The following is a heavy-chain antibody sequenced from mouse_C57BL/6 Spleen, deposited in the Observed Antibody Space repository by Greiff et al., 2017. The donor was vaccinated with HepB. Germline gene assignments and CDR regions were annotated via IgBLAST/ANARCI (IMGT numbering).Heavy chain of an antibody. V-gene: IGHV1-55*01. D-gene: IGHD1-1*01. Sequence: QVQLQQPGAELVKPGASVKMSCKASGYTFTSYWITWVKQRPGQGLEWIGDIYPGSGSTNYNEKFKSKATLTVDTSSSTAYMQLSSLTSEDSAVYYCARSDTTVVALYYAMDYWGQGTSVTVSS. CDR2: IYPGSGST. J-gene: IGHJ4*01. CDR3: ARSDTTVVALYYAMDY. CDR1: GYTFTSYW.